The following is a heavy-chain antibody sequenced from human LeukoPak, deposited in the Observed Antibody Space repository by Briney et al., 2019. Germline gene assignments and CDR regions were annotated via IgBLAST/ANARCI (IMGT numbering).Heavy chain of an antibody. D-gene: IGHD3-9*01. CDR2: ISGSGGST. CDR1: GFTFSSYG. V-gene: IGHV3-23*01. Sequence: GGTLRLSCAASGFTFSSYGMSWVRQAPGKGLEWVSAISGSGGSTYYADSVKGRFTISRDNSKNTLYLQMNSLRAEDTAVYYCAKENYDILTGYYAPFDYWGQGTLVTVSS. CDR3: AKENYDILTGYYAPFDY. J-gene: IGHJ4*02.